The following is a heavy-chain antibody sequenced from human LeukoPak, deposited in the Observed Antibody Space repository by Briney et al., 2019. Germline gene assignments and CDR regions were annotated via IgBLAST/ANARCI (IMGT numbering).Heavy chain of an antibody. CDR2: IYYSGST. V-gene: IGHV4-59*01. CDR3: ARAARGYYYDIPYYYYYYMDV. J-gene: IGHJ6*03. Sequence: GSLRLSCAASGFTFSSYEMNWVRQAPGKGLEWIGYIYYSGSTNYNPSLKSRVTISVDTSKNQFSLKLSSVTAADTAVYYCARAARGYYYDIPYYYYYYMDVWGKGTTVTISS. D-gene: IGHD3-22*01. CDR1: GFTFSSYE.